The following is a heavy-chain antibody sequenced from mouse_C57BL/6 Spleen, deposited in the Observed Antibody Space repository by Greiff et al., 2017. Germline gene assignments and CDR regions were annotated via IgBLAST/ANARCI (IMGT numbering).Heavy chain of an antibody. J-gene: IGHJ3*01. V-gene: IGHV1-69*01. Sequence: VQLQQSGAELVMPGASVKLSCKASGYTFTSYWMHWVKQRPGQGLEWIGEIDPSDSYTNYNQKFKGKSTLTVDKSSSTAYMQLSSLTSEDSAVYYCARGAHWDEAWFAYWGQGTLVTVSA. CDR2: IDPSDSYT. D-gene: IGHD4-1*01. CDR3: ARGAHWDEAWFAY. CDR1: GYTFTSYW.